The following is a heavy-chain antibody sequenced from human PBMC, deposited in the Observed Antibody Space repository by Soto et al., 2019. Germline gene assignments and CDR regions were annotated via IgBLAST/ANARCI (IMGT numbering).Heavy chain of an antibody. CDR3: ATGEAGSTSGDY. Sequence: ASVKVSCKASGYTFTSYYMHWVRQAPGQGLEWMGIINPSGGSTSYAQKFQGRVTMTRNTSISTAYMELSSLRSEDTAVYYCATGEAGSTSGDYWGQGTLVTVSS. V-gene: IGHV1-46*01. J-gene: IGHJ4*02. CDR1: GYTFTSYY. CDR2: INPSGGST. D-gene: IGHD2-2*01.